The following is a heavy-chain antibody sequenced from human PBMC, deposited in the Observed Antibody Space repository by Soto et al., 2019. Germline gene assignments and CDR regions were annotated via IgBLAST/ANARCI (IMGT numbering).Heavy chain of an antibody. CDR3: AHRVLRTVFGLVTTTAIYFDF. J-gene: IGHJ4*02. Sequence: QITLNESGPTQVKPRQTLTLTCTFSGFSLTTSGVGVGWIRQSPGKAPEWLALIYWDDDKRYSPSLKSRLTITKDTSKNQVVPTMADLDPADTATYYCAHRVLRTVFGLVTTTAIYFDFWGQGTLVAVSS. D-gene: IGHD3-3*01. CDR2: IYWDDDK. CDR1: GFSLTTSGVG. V-gene: IGHV2-5*02.